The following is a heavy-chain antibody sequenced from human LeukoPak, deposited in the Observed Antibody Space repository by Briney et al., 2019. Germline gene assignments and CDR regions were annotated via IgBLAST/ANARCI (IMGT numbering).Heavy chain of an antibody. J-gene: IGHJ3*02. CDR3: ARTSTQAAFDI. V-gene: IGHV4-31*03. Sequence: SETLSLTCTVSVGSISSGGYYWSWIRQHPGRGLGWIGYIYYCGSTYYNPSLKSRVTISVDTSKNQFSLKLSSVTAADTAVYYCARTSTQAAFDIWGQGTMVTVSS. CDR1: VGSISSGGYY. CDR2: IYYCGST.